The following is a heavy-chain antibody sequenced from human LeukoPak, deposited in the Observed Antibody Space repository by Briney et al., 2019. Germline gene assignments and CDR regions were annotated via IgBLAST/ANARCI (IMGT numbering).Heavy chain of an antibody. CDR1: GFTFSSYA. Sequence: SCAXXGFTFSSYAMHWVRQAPGKGLEWVAVISYDGSNKYYADSVKGRFTISRDNSKNTLYLQMNSLRAEDTAVYYCAKGYSYGVRWYYFDYWGQGTLVTVSS. CDR3: AKGYSYGVRWYYFDY. J-gene: IGHJ4*02. V-gene: IGHV3-30*04. CDR2: ISYDGSNK. D-gene: IGHD5-18*01.